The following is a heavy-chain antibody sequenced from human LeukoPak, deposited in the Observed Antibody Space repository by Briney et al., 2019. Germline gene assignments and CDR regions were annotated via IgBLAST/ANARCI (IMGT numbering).Heavy chain of an antibody. CDR1: EFSFTTYW. J-gene: IGHJ4*02. V-gene: IGHV5-51*01. CDR3: ARRTVTPLGFFVDY. CDR2: IYPGDSDT. Sequence: GESLKIYCKGSEFSFTTYWIVWVRQMPGKGLEWMGVIYPGDSDTRYIPSFQGQVTISADKSTSTAYLQWSSLKASDTAMYYCARRTVTPLGFFVDYWGQGTLVTVSS. D-gene: IGHD4-17*01.